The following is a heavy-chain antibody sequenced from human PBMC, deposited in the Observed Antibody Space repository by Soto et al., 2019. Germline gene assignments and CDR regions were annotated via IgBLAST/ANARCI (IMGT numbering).Heavy chain of an antibody. J-gene: IGHJ6*02. CDR3: ARCIQGDYYYGMDV. V-gene: IGHV1-18*01. D-gene: IGHD5-18*01. CDR2: INGDYGNT. CDR1: GYTFSSHS. Sequence: ASVKVSCKASGYTFSSHSISWVRQAPGQGLEWMGRINGDYGNTQYAQKFRGRVTMTTDTSTTTVYMELTNLRSDDTAVYYCARCIQGDYYYGMDVWGQGTTVTVSS.